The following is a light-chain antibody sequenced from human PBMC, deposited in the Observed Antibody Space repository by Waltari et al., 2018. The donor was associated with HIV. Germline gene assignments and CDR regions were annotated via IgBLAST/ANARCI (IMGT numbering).Light chain of an antibody. J-gene: IGKJ5*01. CDR1: QSVSSSY. CDR2: GAS. V-gene: IGKV3-20*01. CDR3: QQYGGSPPIT. Sequence: SVSLSKGERATLSCRASQSVSSSYLAWYQQKPGQAPRLLIYGASSRATVIPDRFSGSGSGTDFTLTISRLEPEDFAVYYCQQYGGSPPITFGQGTRLEIK.